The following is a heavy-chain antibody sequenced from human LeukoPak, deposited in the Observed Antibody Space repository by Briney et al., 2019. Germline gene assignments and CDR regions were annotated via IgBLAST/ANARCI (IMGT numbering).Heavy chain of an antibody. Sequence: ESLKISCKGSGYSFTSYWIGWVRQMPGKGLEWMGIIYPSDSDTRYSPSFQGQVTISADKSISTAYLQWSSLKASDTAMYYCERGSGNYGYYYYMDVWGKGTTVTVSS. CDR1: GYSFTSYW. CDR3: ERGSGNYGYYYYMDV. CDR2: IYPSDSDT. D-gene: IGHD4-11*01. J-gene: IGHJ6*03. V-gene: IGHV5-51*01.